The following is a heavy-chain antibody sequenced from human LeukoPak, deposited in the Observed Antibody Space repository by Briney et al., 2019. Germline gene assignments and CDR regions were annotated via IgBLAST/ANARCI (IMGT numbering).Heavy chain of an antibody. V-gene: IGHV1-18*01. J-gene: IGHJ6*02. D-gene: IGHD3-3*01. CDR1: GYTFTSYG. Sequence: ASVKVSCKASGYTFTSYGISWVRQAPGQGLEWMGLISAYNGNTNYAQKLQGRVTMTTDTVTRTAYMELRSLRSDDTAVYYCAREQYYDFWSGYFNYYYYGMDVWGQGTTVTVSS. CDR3: AREQYYDFWSGYFNYYYYGMDV. CDR2: ISAYNGNT.